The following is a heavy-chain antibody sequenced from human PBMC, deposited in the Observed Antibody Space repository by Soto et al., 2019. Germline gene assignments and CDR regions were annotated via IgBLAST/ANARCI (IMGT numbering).Heavy chain of an antibody. J-gene: IGHJ6*02. Sequence: PGGSLRLSCVASGFTFRNFWMLWVRQAPGKGLEWVAVISYDGSNKYYADSVKGRFTISRDNSKNTLYLQMNSLRAEDTAVYYCARDWTQSHFYYYYGMDVWGQGTTVTVS. CDR3: ARDWTQSHFYYYYGMDV. CDR2: ISYDGSNK. CDR1: GFTFRNFW. V-gene: IGHV3-30-3*01. D-gene: IGHD3-3*02.